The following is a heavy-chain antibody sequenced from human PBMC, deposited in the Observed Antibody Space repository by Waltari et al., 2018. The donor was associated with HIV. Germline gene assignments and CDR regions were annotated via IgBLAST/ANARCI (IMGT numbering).Heavy chain of an antibody. Sequence: CTVSGGSISVYYWSWIRQPPGKGLEWIGYIHYSGRSDYRPSLKSRVTISVDTSKNQFSLKLRSVTAADTAVYYCARGHYYDGSGAYYYYGMDVWGQGTTVTVS. J-gene: IGHJ6*02. CDR3: ARGHYYDGSGAYYYYGMDV. CDR2: IHYSGRS. D-gene: IGHD3-22*01. V-gene: IGHV4-59*01. CDR1: GGSISVYY.